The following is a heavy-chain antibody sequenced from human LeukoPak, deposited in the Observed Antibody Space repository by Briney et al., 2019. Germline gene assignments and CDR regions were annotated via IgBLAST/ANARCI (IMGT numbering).Heavy chain of an antibody. Sequence: SETLSLTCAVYGGSFSGYYWSWIRQPPGKGLEWIGEINHSGSTNCNPSLKSRVTISVDTSKNQFSLKLSSVTAADTAVYYCARGFGAAIHYFDYWGQGTLVTVSS. V-gene: IGHV4-34*01. D-gene: IGHD2-2*01. CDR2: INHSGST. CDR3: ARGFGAAIHYFDY. CDR1: GGSFSGYY. J-gene: IGHJ4*02.